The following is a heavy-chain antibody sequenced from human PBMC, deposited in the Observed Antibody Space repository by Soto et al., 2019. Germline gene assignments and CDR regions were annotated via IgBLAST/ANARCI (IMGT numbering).Heavy chain of an antibody. J-gene: IGHJ4*02. CDR3: ARQRTSVVTQAYFDS. Sequence: PSETLSLTCTVTGDSISKSSYYWVWIRQPPGKGLEWIGSIYYSGSTYNNPSLKSRVSMSVDASKNQFSLKLRSVTAADTALYYCARQRTSVVTQAYFDSWGQGSLVTVSS. D-gene: IGHD2-21*02. CDR2: IYYSGST. V-gene: IGHV4-39*01. CDR1: GDSISKSSYY.